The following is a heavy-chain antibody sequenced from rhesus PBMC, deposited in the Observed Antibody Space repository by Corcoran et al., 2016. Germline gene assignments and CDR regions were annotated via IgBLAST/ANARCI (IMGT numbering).Heavy chain of an antibody. Sequence: QVQLQESGPGLVKPSETLPLTCAVSGASISSNYWSWIRQPPGKGLGWIGYVYGGSGSTNYNPALKSRVPMSKDTSKNQCSLKLSSVTAADTAVYYCARRVIAETTWAFDYWGQGVLVTVSS. CDR3: ARRVIAETTWAFDY. J-gene: IGHJ4*01. CDR2: VYGGSGST. D-gene: IGHD1-20*01. V-gene: IGHV4S6*01. CDR1: GASISSNY.